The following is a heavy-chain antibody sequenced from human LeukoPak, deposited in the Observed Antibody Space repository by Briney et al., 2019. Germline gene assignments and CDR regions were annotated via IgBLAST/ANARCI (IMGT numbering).Heavy chain of an antibody. CDR1: GGSFSGYY. Sequence: SETLSLTCAVYGGSFSGYYWSWIRQPPGKGLEWIGEINHSGSTNYNPSLKSRVTISVDTSKNQFSLKLSSVTAADTAVYYCARDTDYYYGSGSCFDYWGQGTLVTVSS. D-gene: IGHD3-10*01. CDR2: INHSGST. V-gene: IGHV4-34*01. J-gene: IGHJ4*02. CDR3: ARDTDYYYGSGSCFDY.